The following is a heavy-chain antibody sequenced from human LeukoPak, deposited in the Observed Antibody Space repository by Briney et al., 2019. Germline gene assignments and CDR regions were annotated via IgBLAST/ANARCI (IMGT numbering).Heavy chain of an antibody. V-gene: IGHV4-30-4*08. Sequence: PSQTLSLTCTVSGGSISSGDYYWSWIRQPPGKGLEWIGYIYYSGSTNYNPSLKSRVTISVDTSKNQFSLKLSSVTAADTAVYYCASLGYYDSSGYYVGHFDYWGQGTLVTVSS. D-gene: IGHD3-22*01. CDR1: GGSISSGDYY. J-gene: IGHJ4*02. CDR2: IYYSGST. CDR3: ASLGYYDSSGYYVGHFDY.